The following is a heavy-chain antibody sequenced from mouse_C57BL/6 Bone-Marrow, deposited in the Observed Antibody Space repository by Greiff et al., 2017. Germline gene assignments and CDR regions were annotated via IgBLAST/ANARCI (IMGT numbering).Heavy chain of an antibody. J-gene: IGHJ3*01. Sequence: QVQLQQPGAELVRPGSSVKLSCKASGYTFTSYWMHWVKQRPIQGLEWIGNIDPSDSETHYNQKFKDKATLTVDNSSSPAYMQLSSLTSEDSAVYYCARVYYYGSPWFAYWGQGTLVTVSA. CDR3: ARVYYYGSPWFAY. CDR1: GYTFTSYW. CDR2: IDPSDSET. D-gene: IGHD1-1*01. V-gene: IGHV1-52*01.